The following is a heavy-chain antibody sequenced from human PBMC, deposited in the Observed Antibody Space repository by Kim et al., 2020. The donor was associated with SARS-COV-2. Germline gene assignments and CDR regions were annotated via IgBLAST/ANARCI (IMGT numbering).Heavy chain of an antibody. CDR3: ARDRTVVTAIPNYYYYYGMDV. Sequence: GGSLRLSCAASGFTFSDYYMSWIRQAPGKGLEWVSYISSSGSTIYYADSVKGRFTISRDNAKNSLYLQMNSLRAEDTAVYYCARDRTVVTAIPNYYYYYGMDVWGQGTTVTVSS. V-gene: IGHV3-11*01. CDR1: GFTFSDYY. D-gene: IGHD2-21*02. CDR2: ISSSGSTI. J-gene: IGHJ6*02.